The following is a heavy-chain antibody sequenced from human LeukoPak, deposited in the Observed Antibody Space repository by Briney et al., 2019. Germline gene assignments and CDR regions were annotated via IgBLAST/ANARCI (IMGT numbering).Heavy chain of an antibody. D-gene: IGHD2-15*01. CDR2: ISGSGGST. J-gene: IGHJ5*02. V-gene: IGHV3-23*01. CDR3: AKDQRFCSGGYCYGWFDP. Sequence: GGSLRLSCAASGFTFSSYAMSWVRQAPGKGLEWVSAISGSGGSTYYADSVKGRFTISRDNSKNTVSLQMNGLRAEDTALYYCAKDQRFCSGGYCYGWFDPWGQGTLVTVSS. CDR1: GFTFSSYA.